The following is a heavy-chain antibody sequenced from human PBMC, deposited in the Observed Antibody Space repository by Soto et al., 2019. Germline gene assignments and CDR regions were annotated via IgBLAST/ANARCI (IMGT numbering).Heavy chain of an antibody. V-gene: IGHV1-69*13. CDR2: IIPMFGTP. Sequence: GASVKVSCKASGVTFNRQDMGWVRQAPGQGLEWMGGIIPMFGTPHYAEKFQDRVTTTADESTGTAYLELRSLTSEDTAVYYCAGVRGWGWLGPNDYWGQGTLVTVSS. CDR1: GVTFNRQD. J-gene: IGHJ4*02. D-gene: IGHD3-10*01. CDR3: AGVRGWGWLGPNDY.